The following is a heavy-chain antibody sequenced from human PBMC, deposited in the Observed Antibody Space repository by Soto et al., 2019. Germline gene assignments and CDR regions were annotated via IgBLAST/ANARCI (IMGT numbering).Heavy chain of an antibody. CDR3: ATDEYFGSEIYFYYYGMDV. V-gene: IGHV4-31*03. D-gene: IGHD3-10*01. J-gene: IGHJ6*04. Sequence: QVQLQESGPGLVKPSQTLSLTCTVSGGSISIGGYFWSWIRQYPGKGLEWIGHIYYNGSTYYNPSLKSRVTISIDTSKNQFSLRLTSVTAADTAVYYCATDEYFGSEIYFYYYGMDVWGKGTTVTVSS. CDR2: IYYNGST. CDR1: GGSISIGGYF.